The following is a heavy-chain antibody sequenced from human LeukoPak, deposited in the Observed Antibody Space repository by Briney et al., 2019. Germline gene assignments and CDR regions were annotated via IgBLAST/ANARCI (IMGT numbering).Heavy chain of an antibody. CDR2: ITSSSTYI. Sequence: GGSLRLSCVASGFTFSSYSLNWVRQAPGKGLEWVSSITSSSTYIYYADSVKGRFTISRDNAKNSLYLQMNSLRAEDTAVYYCARYPIVVVPSASFYYYMDVWGKGTTVTVSS. CDR3: ARYPIVVVPSASFYYYMDV. CDR1: GFTFSSYS. V-gene: IGHV3-21*01. J-gene: IGHJ6*03. D-gene: IGHD2-2*01.